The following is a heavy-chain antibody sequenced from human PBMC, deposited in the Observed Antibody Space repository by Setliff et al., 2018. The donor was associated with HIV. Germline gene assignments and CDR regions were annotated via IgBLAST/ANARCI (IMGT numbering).Heavy chain of an antibody. J-gene: IGHJ4*02. D-gene: IGHD1-26*01. CDR2: ISAYNGDR. Sequence: ASVKVSCKASGYTFTTQGITWVRQAPGQGLEWMGWISAYNGDRCYAQSVQDRITLTTDTSTNTAYLELRSLRSDDTAVYYCARAAWDFLWGGVDYWGRGTLVTVSS. V-gene: IGHV1-18*01. CDR1: GYTFTTQG. CDR3: ARAAWDFLWGGVDY.